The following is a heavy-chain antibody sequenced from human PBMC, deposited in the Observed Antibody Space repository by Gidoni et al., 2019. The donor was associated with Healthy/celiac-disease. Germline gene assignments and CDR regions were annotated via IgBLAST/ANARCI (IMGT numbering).Heavy chain of an antibody. CDR3: ARGSPLYY. J-gene: IGHJ4*02. CDR1: GGSFSGYY. V-gene: IGHV4-34*01. CDR2: INHSGST. Sequence: QVQLQQWGAGLLKPSETLSLTCAVYGGSFSGYYWSWIRQPPGKGLEWIGEINHSGSTNYNPSLKSRVTISVDTSKNQFSLKLSSVTAADTAVYYCARGSPLYYWGQGTLVTVSS.